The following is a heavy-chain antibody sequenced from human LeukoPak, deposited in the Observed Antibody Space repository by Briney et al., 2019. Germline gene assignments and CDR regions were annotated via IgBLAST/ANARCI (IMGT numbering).Heavy chain of an antibody. Sequence: GGSLRLSCAASEFSVGSNYMTWVRQAPGKGLEWVSAISGSGGSTYYADSVKGRFTISRDNSKNTLYLQTNSLRAEDTAVYYCARNSNRYMDVWGKGTTVTVSS. V-gene: IGHV3-23*01. D-gene: IGHD2/OR15-2a*01. J-gene: IGHJ6*03. CDR1: EFSVGSNY. CDR2: ISGSGGST. CDR3: ARNSNRYMDV.